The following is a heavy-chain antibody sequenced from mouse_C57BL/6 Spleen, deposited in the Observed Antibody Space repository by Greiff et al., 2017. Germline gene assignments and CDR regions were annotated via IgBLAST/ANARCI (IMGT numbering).Heavy chain of an antibody. CDR1: GFNIKDYY. Sequence: VTLKVSGAELVKPGASVKLSCTASGFNIKDYYMHWVKQRTEQGLEWIGRIDPEDGETKYAPKFQGKATITADTSSNTAYLQLSSLTSEDTAVYYCASIYDGYFSWFAYWGQGTLVTVSA. V-gene: IGHV14-2*01. CDR3: ASIYDGYFSWFAY. J-gene: IGHJ3*01. CDR2: IDPEDGET. D-gene: IGHD2-3*01.